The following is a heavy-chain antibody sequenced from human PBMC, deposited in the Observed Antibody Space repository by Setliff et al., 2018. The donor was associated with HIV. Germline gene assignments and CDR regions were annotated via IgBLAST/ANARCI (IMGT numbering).Heavy chain of an antibody. CDR2: ISGSGDST. Sequence: GGSLRLSCAASGFTFSSYAITWVRQAPGKGLEWVSAISGSGDSTFYADSVQGRFTISRDNSKNTLYLQMNNLRVEDTAVYYCASSGYSYGGYYMDVWGKGTTVTVSS. D-gene: IGHD5-18*01. CDR3: ASSGYSYGGYYMDV. CDR1: GFTFSSYA. J-gene: IGHJ6*03. V-gene: IGHV3-23*01.